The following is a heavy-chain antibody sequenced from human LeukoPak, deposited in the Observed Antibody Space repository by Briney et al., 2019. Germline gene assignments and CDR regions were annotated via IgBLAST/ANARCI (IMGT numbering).Heavy chain of an antibody. V-gene: IGHV4-34*01. CDR1: GGSFSGYY. J-gene: IGHJ4*02. CDR2: INHSGST. D-gene: IGHD3-3*01. Sequence: KASETPSLTCAVYGGSFSGYYWSWIRQPPRKGLEWIGEINHSGSTNYNPSLKSRVTISVDTSKNQFSLKLSSVTAADTAVYYCARGPKGGSGYYPDYWGQGTLVTVSS. CDR3: ARGPKGGSGYYPDY.